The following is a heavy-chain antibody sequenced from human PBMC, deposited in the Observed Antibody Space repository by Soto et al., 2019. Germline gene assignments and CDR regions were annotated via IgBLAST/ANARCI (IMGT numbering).Heavy chain of an antibody. CDR3: ARDLDASGSYYTDY. D-gene: IGHD3-10*01. J-gene: IGHJ4*02. CDR2: ISPYKGNT. Sequence: QIQLVQSGAEVKKPGASVKVSCKASGYTFSSIGIIWVRQAPGQGLEWMGWISPYKGNTHYAQGLQGRVTMTTDTSTSTDYMELRSLRSDDTAVYYCARDLDASGSYYTDYWGQGTLVTVSS. V-gene: IGHV1-18*01. CDR1: GYTFSSIG.